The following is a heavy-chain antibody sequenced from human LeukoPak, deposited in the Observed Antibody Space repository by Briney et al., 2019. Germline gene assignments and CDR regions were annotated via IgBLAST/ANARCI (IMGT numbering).Heavy chain of an antibody. V-gene: IGHV4-59*12. CDR2: IYYSGST. CDR3: ARYDSSGYPFFDY. CDR1: GGSISSYY. J-gene: IGHJ4*02. Sequence: SETLSLTCTVSGGSISSYYWSWIRQPPGKGLEWIGYIYYSGSTNYNPSLKSRVTISVDTSKNQFSLKLSSVTAADTAVYYCARYDSSGYPFFDYWGQGTLVTVSS. D-gene: IGHD3-22*01.